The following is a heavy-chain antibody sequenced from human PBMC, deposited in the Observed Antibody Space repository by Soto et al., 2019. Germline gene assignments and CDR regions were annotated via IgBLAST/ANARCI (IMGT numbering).Heavy chain of an antibody. CDR3: ATGYCSSAGCCFHS. CDR1: GFTFRNYG. Sequence: QVQLVESGGGVVQPGRSLRLSCAASGFTFRNYGMHWVRQAPGKGLEWVALIWYDGSNKYYADSVKGRFTISRDNSKNPLYLQMNSLRAEDTALYYCATGYCSSAGCCFHSWGQGTLATVSS. J-gene: IGHJ4*02. D-gene: IGHD2-2*01. CDR2: IWYDGSNK. V-gene: IGHV3-33*01.